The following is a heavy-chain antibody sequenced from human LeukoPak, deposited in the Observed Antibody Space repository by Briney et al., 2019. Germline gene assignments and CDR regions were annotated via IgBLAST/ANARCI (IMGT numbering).Heavy chain of an antibody. CDR3: ARATHYDILTGYYSRWFDP. D-gene: IGHD3-9*01. V-gene: IGHV3-21*01. Sequence: GVPLRLSCAACGFTFRSYSMICVRHPPGRGLEGVSSISSSSSYRYYADSVKGRFTISRDNPKNSLYLQMNSMIAEDTAVYYCARATHYDILTGYYSRWFDPWGQGTLVTVSS. CDR1: GFTFRSYS. CDR2: ISSSSSYR. J-gene: IGHJ5*02.